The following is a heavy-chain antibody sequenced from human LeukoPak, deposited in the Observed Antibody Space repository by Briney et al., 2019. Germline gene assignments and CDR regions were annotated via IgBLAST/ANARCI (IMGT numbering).Heavy chain of an antibody. V-gene: IGHV1-46*01. J-gene: IGHJ4*02. Sequence: ASVKGSCKASGYTFTSYYMHWVRQAPGQGLEWMGIINPSGGSTSYAQKFQGRVTMTRDTSTSTVYMELSSLRSEDTAVYYCARTGIAVQGFDYWGQGTLVTVSS. CDR1: GYTFTSYY. D-gene: IGHD6-19*01. CDR2: INPSGGST. CDR3: ARTGIAVQGFDY.